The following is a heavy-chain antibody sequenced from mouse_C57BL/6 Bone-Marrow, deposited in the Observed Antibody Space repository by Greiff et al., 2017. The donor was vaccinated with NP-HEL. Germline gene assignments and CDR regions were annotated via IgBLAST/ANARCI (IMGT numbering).Heavy chain of an antibody. Sequence: EVQGVESGGDLVKPGGSLKLSCAASGFTFSSYGMSWVRQTPDKRLEWVATISSGGSYTYYPDSVKGRFTISRDNAKNTLYLQMSSLKSEDTAMYYCARRDYPFAYWGQGTLVTVSA. J-gene: IGHJ3*01. V-gene: IGHV5-6*01. D-gene: IGHD2-4*01. CDR3: ARRDYPFAY. CDR1: GFTFSSYG. CDR2: ISSGGSYT.